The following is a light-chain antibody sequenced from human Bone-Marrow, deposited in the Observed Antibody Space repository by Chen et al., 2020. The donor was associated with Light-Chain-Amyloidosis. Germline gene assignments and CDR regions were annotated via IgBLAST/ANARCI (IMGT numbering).Light chain of an antibody. CDR1: SSNVGDYSL. Sequence: QSALTHPASVSGSPGQSITIPCTGTSSNVGDYSLVSWYQQHPGNAPKLILYEGIQRPSGVSSRFSGSVSVNPASRTIAGLQTAAEADYFCYTYAGSATFVFGSATTVTVL. V-gene: IGLV2-23*01. CDR2: EGI. CDR3: YTYAGSATFV. J-gene: IGLJ1*01.